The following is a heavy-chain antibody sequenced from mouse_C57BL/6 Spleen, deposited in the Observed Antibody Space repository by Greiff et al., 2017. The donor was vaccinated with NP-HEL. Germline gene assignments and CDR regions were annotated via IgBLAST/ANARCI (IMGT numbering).Heavy chain of an antibody. J-gene: IGHJ4*01. Sequence: EVKLVESGGGLVKPGASLKLSCAASGFTFSDYGMHWVRQAPEQGLEWVAYISSGSSTIYYVDTVKGRFTLPRDKSKNTLYLQMPSLRSEDTAMYYCARGGSSDRRGAMGYWGKGTSVTVSS. CDR3: ARGGSSDRRGAMGY. CDR1: GFTFSDYG. D-gene: IGHD1-1*01. CDR2: ISSGSSTI. V-gene: IGHV5-17*01.